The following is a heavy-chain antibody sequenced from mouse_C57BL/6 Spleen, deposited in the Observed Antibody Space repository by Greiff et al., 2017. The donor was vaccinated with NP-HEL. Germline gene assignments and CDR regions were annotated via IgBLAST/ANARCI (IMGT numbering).Heavy chain of an antibody. CDR2: IRSKSNNYAT. CDR3: VRQSYDGYFVYFDY. Sequence: DVKLVESGGGLVQPKGSLKLSCAASGFSFNTYAMNWVRQAPGKGLEWVARIRSKSNNYATYYADSVKDRFTISRDDSESMLYLQMNNLKTEDTAMYYCVRQSYDGYFVYFDYWGQGTTLTVSS. J-gene: IGHJ2*01. V-gene: IGHV10-1*01. D-gene: IGHD2-3*01. CDR1: GFSFNTYA.